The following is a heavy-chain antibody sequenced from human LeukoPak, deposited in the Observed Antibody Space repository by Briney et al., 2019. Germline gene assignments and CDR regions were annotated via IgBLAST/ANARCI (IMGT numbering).Heavy chain of an antibody. CDR1: GGTFSSYA. J-gene: IGHJ3*02. Sequence: GASVKVSCKASGGTFSSYAISWVRQAPGQGLEWMGGIIPIFGTANYAQKFQGRVTITTDESTSTAYMVLSSLRSEDTAVYYCARKVLGEWLLGEAFDIWGQGTMVTVSS. CDR2: IIPIFGTA. V-gene: IGHV1-69*05. D-gene: IGHD3-3*01. CDR3: ARKVLGEWLLGEAFDI.